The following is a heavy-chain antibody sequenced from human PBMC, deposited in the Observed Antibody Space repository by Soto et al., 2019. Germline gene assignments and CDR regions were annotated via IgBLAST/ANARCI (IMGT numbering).Heavy chain of an antibody. J-gene: IGHJ5*02. CDR2: ISGSGGST. V-gene: IGHV3-23*01. Sequence: GGSLRLSCAACGFTFSSYAMSLVRQDPGKGLEWVSAISGSGGSTYYADSVKGRFTISRDNSKNTLYLQMNSLRAEDTAVYYCAKGAAAANWGWFDPWGQGTLVTVYS. CDR1: GFTFSSYA. CDR3: AKGAAAANWGWFDP. D-gene: IGHD6-13*01.